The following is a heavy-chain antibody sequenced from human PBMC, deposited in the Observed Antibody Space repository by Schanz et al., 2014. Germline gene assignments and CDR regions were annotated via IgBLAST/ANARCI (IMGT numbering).Heavy chain of an antibody. J-gene: IGHJ4*02. V-gene: IGHV1-46*03. CDR1: GGTFSTYP. Sequence: QVQLVQSGAEVKKPGSSMKVSCKASGGTFSTYPINWLRQAPGQGLEWVGIINPSEGGTSFPQKFKDRLTMTRDTSTSTFYMELSSLRSEDTAVYYCARGGSMVQDINVAYWGQGSLVTVSS. CDR3: ARGGSMVQDINVAY. CDR2: INPSEGGT. D-gene: IGHD3-10*01.